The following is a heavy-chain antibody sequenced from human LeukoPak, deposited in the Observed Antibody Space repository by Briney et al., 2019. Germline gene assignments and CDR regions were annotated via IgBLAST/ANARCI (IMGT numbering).Heavy chain of an antibody. Sequence: GGSLRLSCAASGFTFSSYSMNWVRQAPGKGLGWVSSISSSSSYIYYADSVKGRFTISRDNAKNSLYLQMNSLRAEDTAVYYCARTSSSGWGEPSYFDYWGQGTLVTVSS. V-gene: IGHV3-21*01. CDR3: ARTSSSGWGEPSYFDY. CDR2: ISSSSSYI. D-gene: IGHD6-19*01. J-gene: IGHJ4*02. CDR1: GFTFSSYS.